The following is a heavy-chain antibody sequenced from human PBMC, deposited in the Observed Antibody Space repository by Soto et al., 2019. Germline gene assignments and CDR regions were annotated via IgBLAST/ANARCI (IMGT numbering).Heavy chain of an antibody. D-gene: IGHD2-2*01. Sequence: QVQLVQSGAEVKKPGASVKVSCKASGYTFTSYGISWVRQAPGQGLEWMGWISAYNGNTNYAQKLQGRVTMTTDTSMGTADMELRSLGSDDTAVYYCARGLEDVLACSSWYCDLWGRGTLVTVSS. V-gene: IGHV1-18*01. CDR3: ARGLEDVLACSSWYCDL. CDR1: GYTFTSYG. J-gene: IGHJ2*01. CDR2: ISAYNGNT.